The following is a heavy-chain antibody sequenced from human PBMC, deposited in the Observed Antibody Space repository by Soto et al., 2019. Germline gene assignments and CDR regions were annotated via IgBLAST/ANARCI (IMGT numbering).Heavy chain of an antibody. CDR3: GGDSSGYYYPDVFDI. CDR1: GFTFSSYS. J-gene: IGHJ3*02. V-gene: IGHV3-48*02. CDR2: ISSSSSTI. D-gene: IGHD3-22*01. Sequence: EVQLVESGGGLVQPGGSLRLSCAASGFTFSSYSMNWLRQAPGKGLEWVSYISSSSSTIYYADSVKGRVTISRDNAKNSLYLQMNSLRDEETAVYYFGGDSSGYYYPDVFDIWGQGTMVTVSS.